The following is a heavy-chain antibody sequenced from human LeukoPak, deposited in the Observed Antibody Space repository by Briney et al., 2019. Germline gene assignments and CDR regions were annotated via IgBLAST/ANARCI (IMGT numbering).Heavy chain of an antibody. V-gene: IGHV4-39*01. CDR1: GGSVSSISYF. J-gene: IGHJ3*02. Sequence: SETLSLTCGVSGGSVSSISYFWGWIRQPPGKGLQWIGSIYYSGSAYYNPSLQSRVAISVDTSRNQFSLKLTSVTAADTAVYYCARRPSWPSTSAFDIWGRGTMVTVST. CDR2: IYYSGSA. D-gene: IGHD2-2*01. CDR3: ARRPSWPSTSAFDI.